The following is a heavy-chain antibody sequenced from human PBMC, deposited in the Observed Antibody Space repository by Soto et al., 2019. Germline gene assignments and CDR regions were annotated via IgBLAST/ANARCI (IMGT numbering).Heavy chain of an antibody. J-gene: IGHJ6*02. V-gene: IGHV3-30-3*01. CDR2: ISYDGSNK. CDR3: ARGPKGLGRSRPYYYYGMDV. Sequence: PGGSLRLSCAASGFTFSSYAMHWVRQAPGKGLEWVAVISYDGSNKYYADSVKGRFTISRDNSKNTLYLQMNSLRAEDTAVYYCARGPKGLGRSRPYYYYGMDVWGQGTKVTVSS. CDR1: GFTFSSYA. D-gene: IGHD7-27*01.